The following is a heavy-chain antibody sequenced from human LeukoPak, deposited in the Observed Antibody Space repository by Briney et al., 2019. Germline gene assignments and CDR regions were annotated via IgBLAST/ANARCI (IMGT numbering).Heavy chain of an antibody. J-gene: IGHJ2*01. D-gene: IGHD2-21*01. V-gene: IGHV4-4*07. Sequence: KPSETLSLTCTVSGASISTYYWSWLRQPAGKGLEWIGRMYNTGSTNYNPSLKRRVTMSVDTSKNQLSLRLSSVTAADTGVYYCARDNGGDYWYSDIWGRDTLVTVSS. CDR3: ARDNGGDYWYSDI. CDR1: GASISTYY. CDR2: MYNTGST.